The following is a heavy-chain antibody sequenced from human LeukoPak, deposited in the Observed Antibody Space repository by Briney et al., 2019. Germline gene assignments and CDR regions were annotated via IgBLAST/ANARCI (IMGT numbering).Heavy chain of an antibody. D-gene: IGHD4-17*01. CDR1: GFTFSSYE. CDR3: ARLYYGDYVYYFDY. CDR2: ISSSGCTI. V-gene: IGHV3-48*03. Sequence: GGSLRLSCAASGFTFSSYEMNWVRQAPGKGLEWVSYISSSGCTIYYADSVKGRFTISRDNAKNSLYLQMNSLRAEDTAVYYCARLYYGDYVYYFDYWGQGTLVTVSS. J-gene: IGHJ4*02.